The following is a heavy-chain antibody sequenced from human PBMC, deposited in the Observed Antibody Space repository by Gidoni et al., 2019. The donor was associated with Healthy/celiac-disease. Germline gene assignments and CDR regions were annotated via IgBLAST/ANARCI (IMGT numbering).Heavy chain of an antibody. CDR3: AKDQGGGPNY. J-gene: IGHJ4*02. CDR2: VSYDGSNK. D-gene: IGHD3-16*01. CDR1: GFTFSSYG. V-gene: IGHV3-30*18. Sequence: QVQLVESGGGVVQPGRSLRLSCAASGFTFSSYGMHWVRQAPGKGLEWVAVVSYDGSNKYYADSVKGRFTISRDNSKNTLYLQMNSLRAEDTAVYYCAKDQGGGPNYWGQGTLVTVSS.